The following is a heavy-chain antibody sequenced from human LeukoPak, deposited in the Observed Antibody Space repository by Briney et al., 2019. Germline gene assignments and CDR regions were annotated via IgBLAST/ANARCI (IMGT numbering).Heavy chain of an antibody. D-gene: IGHD5-18*01. CDR3: ARGYSYVY. V-gene: IGHV3-23*01. J-gene: IGHJ4*02. CDR2: ISGSGGST. CDR1: GFTFSSYG. Sequence: GGSLRLSCAASGFTFSSYGMSWVRQAPGEGLEWVSAISGSGGSTYYADSVKGRFTISRDNAKNSLYLQMNSLRAEDTAVYYCARGYSYVYWGQGTLVTVSS.